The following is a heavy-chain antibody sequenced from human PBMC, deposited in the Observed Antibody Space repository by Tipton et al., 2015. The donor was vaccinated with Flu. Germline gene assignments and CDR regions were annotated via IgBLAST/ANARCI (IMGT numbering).Heavy chain of an antibody. V-gene: IGHV4-34*01. CDR1: GDSMLKYY. Sequence: TLSLTCTVSGDSMLKYYWSWIRQPPGKGLEWIGEIYPGGDTNYNTSLKSRVSMSADTSNNQLSLRLTSVTAADTAVYFCARFLERRYFDYWGQGTPVTVSS. CDR2: IYPGGDT. CDR3: ARFLERRYFDY. J-gene: IGHJ4*02. D-gene: IGHD1-1*01.